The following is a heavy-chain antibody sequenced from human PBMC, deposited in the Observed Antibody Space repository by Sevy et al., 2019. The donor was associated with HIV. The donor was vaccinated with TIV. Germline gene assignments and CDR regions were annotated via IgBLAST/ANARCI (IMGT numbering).Heavy chain of an antibody. CDR1: GFTFDDYA. V-gene: IGHV3-9*01. CDR2: ISWNSGSI. Sequence: GGSLRLSCAASGFTFDDYAMHWVRQAPGKGLEWVSGISWNSGSIGYADSVKGRFTISRDNAKNSLYLKMNSLRAEDTALYYCAKDTLWRYSSSWYDYWGQGTLVTVSS. D-gene: IGHD6-13*01. CDR3: AKDTLWRYSSSWYDY. J-gene: IGHJ4*02.